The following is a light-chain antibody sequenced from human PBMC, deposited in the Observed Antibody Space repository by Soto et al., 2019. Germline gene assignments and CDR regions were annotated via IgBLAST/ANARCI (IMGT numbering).Light chain of an antibody. CDR2: VAA. CDR3: QQYNNWSPYT. V-gene: IGKV3-15*01. Sequence: EIVMTQSPATLSGSPGEIATLSCRASQSVSSNLAWYQQKPGQAPRLLIYVAATRATGIPARFSGSGSGTEFTLTISSLQSEDFAVYYCQQYNNWSPYTFGQGTKLEIK. CDR1: QSVSSN. J-gene: IGKJ2*01.